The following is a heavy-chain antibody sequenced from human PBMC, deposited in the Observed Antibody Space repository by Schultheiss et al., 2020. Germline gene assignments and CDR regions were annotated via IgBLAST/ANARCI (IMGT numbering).Heavy chain of an antibody. J-gene: IGHJ4*02. CDR3: ARAIYGGNSLYFDY. Sequence: GGSLRLSRAASGFTFSSYAMSWVRQAPGKGLEWVSAISGSGGSTYYANSVKGRFTISRDNSKNTLYLQMGSLRAEDMAVYYCARAIYGGNSLYFDYWGQGTLVTISS. D-gene: IGHD4-23*01. CDR1: GFTFSSYA. CDR2: ISGSGGST. V-gene: IGHV3-23*01.